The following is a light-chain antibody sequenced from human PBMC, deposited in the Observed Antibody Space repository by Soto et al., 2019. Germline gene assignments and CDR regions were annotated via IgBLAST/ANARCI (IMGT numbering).Light chain of an antibody. Sequence: DIQMTQSPSTLSAFVGDRVTFTSRASQSINNWLAWYQQRPGTAPKILIYDASTLESGVPSRFSGSGSGTEFSLTISRLEPEDFATYYCQQSETYPLTFGQGTRLEIK. CDR1: QSINNW. CDR3: QQSETYPLT. CDR2: DAS. V-gene: IGKV1-5*01. J-gene: IGKJ5*01.